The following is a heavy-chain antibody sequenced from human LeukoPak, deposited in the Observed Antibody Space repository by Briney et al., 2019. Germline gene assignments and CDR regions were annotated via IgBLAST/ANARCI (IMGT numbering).Heavy chain of an antibody. J-gene: IGHJ5*02. D-gene: IGHD1-1*01. CDR3: ARDAPQLGFDP. CDR1: GFTVSSNY. CDR2: IYSGGST. Sequence: QTGGSLRLSCAASGFTVSSNYMSWVCQAPGKGLEWVSVIYSGGSTYYADSVKGRFTISRDNSKNTLYLQMNSLRAEDTAVYYCARDAPQLGFDPWGQGTLVTVSS. V-gene: IGHV3-53*01.